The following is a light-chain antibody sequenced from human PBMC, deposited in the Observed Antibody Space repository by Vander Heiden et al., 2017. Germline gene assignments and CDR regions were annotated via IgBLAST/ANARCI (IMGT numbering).Light chain of an antibody. CDR2: KAS. CDR3: QQYKSYPYT. Sequence: DIQMTQSPSTLSASVGDRVTITCRASRSLSRWLAWYQQKPGKAPKLLIYKASSLESGVPSRFSGSGSGTEFTLTINSLQPDDFATYYCQQYKSYPYTFGQGTKLEIK. J-gene: IGKJ2*01. CDR1: RSLSRW. V-gene: IGKV1-5*03.